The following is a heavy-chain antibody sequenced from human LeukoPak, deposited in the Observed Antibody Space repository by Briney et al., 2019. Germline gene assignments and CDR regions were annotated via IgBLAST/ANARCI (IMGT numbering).Heavy chain of an antibody. CDR1: GFGFTTW. CDR3: ARGVWSSRNAFDI. Sequence: GGSLRLSCAASGFGFTTWMSWVRQAPGKGLEWVANIKPDATEKHYVDSVGGRFTISRDNAQNSLSLEMSSLRAEDTAVYYCARGVWSSRNAFDIWGQGTMVTVSS. V-gene: IGHV3-7*01. D-gene: IGHD1-14*01. CDR2: IKPDATEK. J-gene: IGHJ3*02.